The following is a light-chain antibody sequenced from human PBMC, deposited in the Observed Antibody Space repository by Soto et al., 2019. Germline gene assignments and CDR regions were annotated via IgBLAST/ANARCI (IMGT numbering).Light chain of an antibody. CDR1: QSVRGN. J-gene: IGKJ4*01. CDR3: HQYNDWLS. CDR2: AAS. Sequence: ETVMTQSPATLSVSPGERAILSCRASQSVRGNLAWYQQKPGQAPRLLIYAASTRATGIPARFSGSGSGTEFTLTISSLQSEDFGIYYCHQYNDWLSFGGGTKVEIK. V-gene: IGKV3-15*01.